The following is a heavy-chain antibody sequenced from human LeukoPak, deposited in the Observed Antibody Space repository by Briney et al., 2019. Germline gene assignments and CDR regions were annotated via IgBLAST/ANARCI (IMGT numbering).Heavy chain of an antibody. D-gene: IGHD2-8*01. J-gene: IGHJ4*02. CDR3: ARRAGGGVYYFDY. CDR2: ISGSGGST. CDR1: GFTFSSYG. V-gene: IGHV3-23*01. Sequence: GGTLRLSCAASGFTFSSYGMSWVRQAPGKGLEWVSAISGSGGSTYYADSVKGRFTISRDNSKNTLYLQMNSLRAEDTAVYYCARRAGGGVYYFDYWGQGTLVTVSS.